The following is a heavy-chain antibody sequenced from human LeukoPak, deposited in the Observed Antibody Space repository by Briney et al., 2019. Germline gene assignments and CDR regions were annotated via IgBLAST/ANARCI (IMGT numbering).Heavy chain of an antibody. V-gene: IGHV3-53*01. CDR3: ARCDSSSWYGIDY. CDR2: IYSGGNT. D-gene: IGHD6-13*01. Sequence: GGSLRLSCAASGFTVSSNYMGWVRQAPGKGLEWVSVIYSGGNTYYADSVKGRFTISRDNSRNTMDLQMISLRAEDTAVYYCARCDSSSWYGIDYWGQGTLVTVSS. J-gene: IGHJ4*02. CDR1: GFTVSSNY.